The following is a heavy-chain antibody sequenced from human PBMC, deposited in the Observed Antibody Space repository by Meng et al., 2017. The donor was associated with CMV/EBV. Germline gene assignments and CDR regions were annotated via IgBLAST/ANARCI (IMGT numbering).Heavy chain of an antibody. J-gene: IGHJ4*02. CDR2: IYYSGST. CDR1: GGSISSGGYY. D-gene: IGHD5-12*01. CDR3: ARGSWVYSDEDETTGLDY. Sequence: LRLSCTVSGGSISSGGYYWSWIRQHPGKGLEWIGYIYYSGSTYYNPSLKSRVTISVDTSKNQFSLKLSSVTTADTAVYYCARGSWVYSDEDETTGLDYWGQGTLVTVSS. V-gene: IGHV4-31*03.